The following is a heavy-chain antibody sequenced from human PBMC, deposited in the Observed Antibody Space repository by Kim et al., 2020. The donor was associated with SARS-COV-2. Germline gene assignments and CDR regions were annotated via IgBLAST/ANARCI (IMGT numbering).Heavy chain of an antibody. J-gene: IGHJ5*02. CDR3: AREIRVVPAAIHPNWFDP. D-gene: IGHD2-2*01. V-gene: IGHV4-34*01. CDR2: INHSGST. CDR1: GGSFSGYY. Sequence: SETLSLTCAVYGGSFSGYYWSWIRQPPGKGLEWIGEINHSGSTNYNPSLKSRVTISVDTSKNQFSLKLSSVTAADTAVYYCAREIRVVPAAIHPNWFDPWGQGTLVTVSS.